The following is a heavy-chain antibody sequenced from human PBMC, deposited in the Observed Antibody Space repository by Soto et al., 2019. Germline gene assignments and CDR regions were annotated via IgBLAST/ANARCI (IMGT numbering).Heavy chain of an antibody. CDR2: IYYSGST. CDR3: ARGAIYGDYAVDWFDP. J-gene: IGHJ5*02. V-gene: IGHV4-59*08. D-gene: IGHD4-17*01. CDR1: GGSISSYY. Sequence: ETLSLTCNASGGSISSYYWSWIRQPPGKGLEWIGYIYYSGSTNYNPSLKSRVTISVDTSKNQFSLKLSSVTAADTAVYYCARGAIYGDYAVDWFDPWGQGTLVTVSS.